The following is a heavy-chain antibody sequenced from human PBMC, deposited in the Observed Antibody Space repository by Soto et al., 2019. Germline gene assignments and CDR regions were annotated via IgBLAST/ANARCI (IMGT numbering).Heavy chain of an antibody. CDR2: INHSGST. D-gene: IGHD3-16*02. CDR1: GGSFRGYY. Sequence: HVQLQQWGAGLLKPSETLSLTCAVYGGSFRGYYWSWIRQPPGKGLEWIGEINHSGSTNYNTSLKGRVTISVDTSKNQFNLRQSFGHAVGTAVYFCARIGQYYDYVWGSYRYYSTGMDVRGQGTTVIVSS. CDR3: ARIGQYYDYVWGSYRYYSTGMDV. V-gene: IGHV4-34*01. J-gene: IGHJ6*02.